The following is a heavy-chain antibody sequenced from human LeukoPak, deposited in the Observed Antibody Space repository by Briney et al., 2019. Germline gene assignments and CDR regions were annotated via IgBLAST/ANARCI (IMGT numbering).Heavy chain of an antibody. CDR3: ARVSLVRGAPDYYFDY. J-gene: IGHJ4*02. V-gene: IGHV4-61*02. D-gene: IGHD3-10*01. CDR1: GGSISSGSYY. CDR2: IYTSGST. Sequence: SETLSLTCTVSGGSISSGSYYWGWIRQPAGKGLEWIGRIYTSGSTNYNPSLKSRVTVSVDTSKNQFSLRLSSVTAADTAVYYCARVSLVRGAPDYYFDYWGQGTLVTVSS.